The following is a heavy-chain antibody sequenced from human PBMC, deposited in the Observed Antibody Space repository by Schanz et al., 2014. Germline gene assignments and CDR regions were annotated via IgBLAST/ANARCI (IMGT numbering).Heavy chain of an antibody. CDR1: GFSFSSYS. CDR3: ARAAAAVLSGNYYYGMDV. D-gene: IGHD6-13*01. Sequence: EVQLVESGGDLVKPGGSLRLSCPASGFSFSSYSMNWVRQAPGKGLEWVSSIRSSSSNIYYADSVKGRFTISRDNAKNSLYLQMNSLRAEDTAVYYCARAAAAVLSGNYYYGMDVWGQGTTVTVSS. J-gene: IGHJ6*02. CDR2: IRSSSSNI. V-gene: IGHV3-21*01.